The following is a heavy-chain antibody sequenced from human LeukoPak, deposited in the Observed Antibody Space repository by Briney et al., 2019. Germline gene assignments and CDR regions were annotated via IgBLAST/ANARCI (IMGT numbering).Heavy chain of an antibody. Sequence: PSETLSLTCAVYGGSFSGYYWSWIRQPPGKGLEWIGEINHSGSTNYNPSLKSRVTISVDTPKNQFSLKLSSVTAADTAVYYCARSVVVPAAIPREYYYYGMDVWGKGTTVTVSS. D-gene: IGHD2-2*01. CDR2: INHSGST. V-gene: IGHV4-34*01. CDR3: ARSVVVPAAIPREYYYYGMDV. J-gene: IGHJ6*04. CDR1: GGSFSGYY.